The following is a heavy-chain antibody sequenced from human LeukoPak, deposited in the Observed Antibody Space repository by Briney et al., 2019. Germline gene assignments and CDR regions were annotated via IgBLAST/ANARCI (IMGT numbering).Heavy chain of an antibody. Sequence: PSETLSLTCALSGGSIKNYYWSWIRQPLGKGLQWIGYVYYTGTTSYNPSLKSRVTISVETSKNQFSLTLNSVTAADTAVYHCARQSDPYYHYGLDFWGQGTTVIVSS. CDR1: GGSIKNYY. CDR2: VYYTGTT. CDR3: ARQSDPYYHYGLDF. J-gene: IGHJ6*02. V-gene: IGHV4-59*01.